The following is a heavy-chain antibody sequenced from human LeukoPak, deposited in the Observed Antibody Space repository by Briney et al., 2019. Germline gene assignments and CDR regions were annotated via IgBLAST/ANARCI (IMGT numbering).Heavy chain of an antibody. D-gene: IGHD2-2*01. CDR1: GGSISSSSYY. CDR2: IYYSGST. CDR3: ARHYGCSSTRCYAGNFDY. V-gene: IGHV4-39*01. J-gene: IGHJ4*02. Sequence: SETPSLTCTVSGGSISSSSYYWGWIRQPPGKGLEWIGSIYYSGSTYYNPSLKSRVTISVDTSKNQFSLKLSSVTAADTAVYYCARHYGCSSTRCYAGNFDYWGQGTLVTVSS.